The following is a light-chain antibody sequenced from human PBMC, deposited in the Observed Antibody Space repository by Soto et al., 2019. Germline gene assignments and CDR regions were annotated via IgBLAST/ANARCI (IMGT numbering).Light chain of an antibody. CDR1: QSVSNS. J-gene: IGKJ5*01. CDR3: QQRSNWIT. CDR2: GAS. V-gene: IGKV3-11*01. Sequence: EIVLTQSPATLSLSPGERATLSCWASQSVSNSLAWFQQRPGQAPRLLIYGASDRATGIPARFSGTGSGTDFTLTISSLEPEDFAVYYCQQRSNWITFGQGTRLEIK.